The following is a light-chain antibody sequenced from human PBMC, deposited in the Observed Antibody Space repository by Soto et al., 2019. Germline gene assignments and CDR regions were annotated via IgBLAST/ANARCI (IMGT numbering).Light chain of an antibody. V-gene: IGKV1-27*01. J-gene: IGKJ3*01. CDR2: AES. Sequence: DIQMTQAPSSLSASVGVRVTITCRAIQGISHYLAWYQQKPGKVPKLLIYAESTLQSGVPSRFSGSGSGTDFTLTISSLQPEDVVTYYCQKYNIAPVTFGHGTKVEIK. CDR3: QKYNIAPVT. CDR1: QGISHY.